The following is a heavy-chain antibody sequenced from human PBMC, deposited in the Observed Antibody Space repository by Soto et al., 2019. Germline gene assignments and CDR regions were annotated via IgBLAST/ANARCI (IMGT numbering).Heavy chain of an antibody. J-gene: IGHJ4*02. Sequence: PSEPLYLTCSVSGSAISNYYWSWFRQTPGRGLEWIGCVHVGGSTHYTTSLKGRVIISLHTSKSQFSLSLRSATAADTATYYCARGTRALITSLFDYWGQGIPVTVSS. CDR1: GSAISNYY. CDR2: VHVGGST. CDR3: ARGTRALITSLFDY. D-gene: IGHD1-20*01. V-gene: IGHV4-59*03.